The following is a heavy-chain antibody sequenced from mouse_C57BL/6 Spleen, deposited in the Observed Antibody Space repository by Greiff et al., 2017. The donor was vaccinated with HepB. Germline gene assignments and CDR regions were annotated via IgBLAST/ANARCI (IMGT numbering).Heavy chain of an antibody. J-gene: IGHJ4*01. Sequence: QVQLQQPGTELVKPGASVKLSCKASGYTFTSYWMHWVKQRPGQGLEWIGNINPSNGGTNYNEKLKSKATLTVDKSSSTAYMQISSLTSEDSAVYYCARLTSMITTNYYAMDYWGQGTSVTVSS. D-gene: IGHD2-4*01. V-gene: IGHV1-53*01. CDR2: INPSNGGT. CDR1: GYTFTSYW. CDR3: ARLTSMITTNYYAMDY.